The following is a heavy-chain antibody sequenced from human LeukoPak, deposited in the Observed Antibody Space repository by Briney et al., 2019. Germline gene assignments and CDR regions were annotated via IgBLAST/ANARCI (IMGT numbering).Heavy chain of an antibody. CDR2: ISGSGGST. Sequence: PGGSLRLSCAASGFTFSSYAMSWVRQAPGKGLEWVSAISGSGGSTYYADSVKGRFTISRDNSKNTLYLQMNSLRAEDTAVYYCAKVIILRYFDSGDKGLDYWGQGTLVTVSS. J-gene: IGHJ4*02. V-gene: IGHV3-23*01. CDR1: GFTFSSYA. D-gene: IGHD3-9*01. CDR3: AKVIILRYFDSGDKGLDY.